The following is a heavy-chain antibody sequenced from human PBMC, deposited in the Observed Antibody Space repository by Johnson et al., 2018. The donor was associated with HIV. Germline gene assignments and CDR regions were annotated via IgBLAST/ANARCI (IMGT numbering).Heavy chain of an antibody. CDR3: AKEAGNSSWIPLYDAFDI. CDR1: GFIFRTNG. Sequence: QVQLVESGGGVVQPGGPLRLSCAASGFIFRTNGMHWVRQAPGKGLEWVSFIQYDGSDKSYADSVEGRFTISRDNSNNTLYLQMNSLRAEDTALYYCAKEAGNSSWIPLYDAFDIWGQGTMVTVSS. CDR2: IQYDGSDK. D-gene: IGHD6-13*01. V-gene: IGHV3-30*02. J-gene: IGHJ3*02.